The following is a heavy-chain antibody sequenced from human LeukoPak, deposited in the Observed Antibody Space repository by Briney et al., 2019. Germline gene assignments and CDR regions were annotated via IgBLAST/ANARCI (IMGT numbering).Heavy chain of an antibody. CDR3: ARWRFLEWSDAFDI. J-gene: IGHJ3*02. Sequence: PSETLSLTCAVYGGSFSGYYWNWIRQPPGKGLEWIGYAYYSGSTNYNPSLKSRVTISVDTSKNQFSLKLSSVTAADTAVYYCARWRFLEWSDAFDIWGQGTMVTVSS. D-gene: IGHD3-3*01. V-gene: IGHV4-59*01. CDR2: AYYSGST. CDR1: GGSFSGYY.